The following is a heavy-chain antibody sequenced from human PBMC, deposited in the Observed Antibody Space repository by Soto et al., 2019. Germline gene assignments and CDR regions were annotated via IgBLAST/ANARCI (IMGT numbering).Heavy chain of an antibody. CDR3: TRGPPRVQWFDP. J-gene: IGHJ5*02. V-gene: IGHV4-61*01. CDR2: IYFTGST. Sequence: SETLSLTCTVSGGAVSSGTYYWSWIRQPPGKVLEWIGHIYFTGSTNYNPSLKSRVTMSLDTSRNQFSLKLSSVTAADTAVYYCTRGPPRVQWFDPWGLGTLVTVSS. CDR1: GGAVSSGTYY.